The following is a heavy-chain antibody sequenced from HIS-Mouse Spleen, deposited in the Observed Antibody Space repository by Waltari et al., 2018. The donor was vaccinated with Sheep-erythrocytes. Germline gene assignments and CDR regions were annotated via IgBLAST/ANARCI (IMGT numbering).Heavy chain of an antibody. CDR2: IYYSWST. CDR1: GDSISSSSYY. J-gene: IGHJ3*02. D-gene: IGHD3-22*01. V-gene: IGHV4-39*07. CDR3: ARVGTMIVVVIDAFDI. Sequence: QLQLQESGPGLVKPSATLSLTCHVSGDSISSSSYYWGWIRQPPGKGLEWIGSIYYSWSTYSNPSRRRRVTISVDTSKNQFSWKLSSATAADTAVYYCARVGTMIVVVIDAFDIWGQGTMVTVSS.